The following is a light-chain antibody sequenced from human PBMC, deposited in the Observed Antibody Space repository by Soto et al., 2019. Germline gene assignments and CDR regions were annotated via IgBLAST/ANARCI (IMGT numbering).Light chain of an antibody. V-gene: IGLV2-14*01. CDR2: EVS. CDR3: SSYTSSSTLVV. J-gene: IGLJ2*01. CDR1: SSDVGGYNY. Sequence: QSALTQPASVPGSPGQSITISCTGTSSDVGGYNYVSWYQQHPGKAPKLMIYEVSNRPSGVSNRFSGSKSGNTASLTISGLQAEDEADYYCSSYTSSSTLVVFGGGTKVTVL.